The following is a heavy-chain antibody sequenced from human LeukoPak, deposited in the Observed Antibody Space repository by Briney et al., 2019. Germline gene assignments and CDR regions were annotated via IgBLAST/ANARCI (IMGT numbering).Heavy chain of an antibody. CDR2: IIPILGIA. Sequence: SVKVSCKASGGTFSSYAISWVRQAPGQGLEWMGRIIPILGIANYAQKFQGRVTITADKSTSTAYMELSSLRSEDTAVYYCAREGYCSGGSCYDLYYFDYWGRGTLVTVSS. J-gene: IGHJ4*02. D-gene: IGHD2-15*01. V-gene: IGHV1-69*04. CDR3: AREGYCSGGSCYDLYYFDY. CDR1: GGTFSSYA.